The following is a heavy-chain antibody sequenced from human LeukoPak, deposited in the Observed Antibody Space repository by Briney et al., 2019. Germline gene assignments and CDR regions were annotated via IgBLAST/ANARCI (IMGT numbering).Heavy chain of an antibody. CDR1: VYSFNHYY. V-gene: IGHV1-2*02. D-gene: IGHD3-9*01. CDR3: ARDSSDILPGYYHF. CDR2: INPNSGRT. J-gene: IGHJ4*02. Sequence: ASVNVSCKTSVYSFNHYYLYWVRQAPGQGLEWMGWINPNSGRTHYAPQFHGRGTITTDTTITTAYMELSSLISGDTALYYCARDSSDILPGYYHFWGQGTLVTVSS.